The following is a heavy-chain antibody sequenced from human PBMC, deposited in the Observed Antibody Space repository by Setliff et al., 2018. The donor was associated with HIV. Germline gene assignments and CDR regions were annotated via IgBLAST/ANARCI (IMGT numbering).Heavy chain of an antibody. Sequence: EASVKVSCKASGGTFSSYAISWVRQAPGQGLEWMGWMNPNIGKTAYAQKFQGRVTMTRNTSISTAYMELSSLRSDDTAVYYCARGLPDCSGGNCYPYRFDYWGQGTLVTV. J-gene: IGHJ4*02. D-gene: IGHD2-15*01. CDR1: GGTFSSYA. CDR2: MNPNIGKT. V-gene: IGHV1-8*02. CDR3: ARGLPDCSGGNCYPYRFDY.